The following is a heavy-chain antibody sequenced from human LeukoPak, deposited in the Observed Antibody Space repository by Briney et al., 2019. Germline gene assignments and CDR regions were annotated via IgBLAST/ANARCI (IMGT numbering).Heavy chain of an antibody. J-gene: IGHJ4*02. CDR3: ARGHITIVDY. V-gene: IGHV1-24*01. CDR2: FDPEDGET. CDR1: GYTLTELS. Sequence: ASVKVSCKVSGYTLTELSMHWVRQAPGKGLEWMGGFDPEDGETIYAQKFQGRVTITRNTSISTAYMELSSLRSEDTAVYYCARGHITIVDYWGQGTLVTVSS. D-gene: IGHD3-3*01.